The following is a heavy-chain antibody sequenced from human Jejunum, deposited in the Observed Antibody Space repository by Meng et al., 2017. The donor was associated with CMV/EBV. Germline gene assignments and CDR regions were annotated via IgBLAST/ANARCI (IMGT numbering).Heavy chain of an antibody. Sequence: FRMSNYGMHGVRQTPGKGLVWVSRISPDGSSTRYADSVKGRFTISRDKVNNMMYLRMSSLRDEDTAVYFCARDKRILDTYYVMDVWGHGTTVTVSS. V-gene: IGHV3-74*01. CDR3: ARDKRILDTYYVMDV. J-gene: IGHJ6*02. CDR2: ISPDGSST. D-gene: IGHD3-3*01. CDR1: FRMSNYG.